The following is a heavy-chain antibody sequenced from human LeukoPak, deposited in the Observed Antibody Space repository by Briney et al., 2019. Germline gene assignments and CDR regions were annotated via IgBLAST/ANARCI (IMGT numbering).Heavy chain of an antibody. CDR2: IYYSGSN. CDR1: VGSISSYY. Sequence: PSVTLSLTCTVSVGSISSYYWIWIRQPPGKGREWIGYIYYSGSNNYNPSLKSRVTISVDTSKNQFSLKLSSVTAADTAVYYCARAHTTVIGFDYWGQGTLVTVSS. D-gene: IGHD4-17*01. CDR3: ARAHTTVIGFDY. V-gene: IGHV4-59*01. J-gene: IGHJ4*02.